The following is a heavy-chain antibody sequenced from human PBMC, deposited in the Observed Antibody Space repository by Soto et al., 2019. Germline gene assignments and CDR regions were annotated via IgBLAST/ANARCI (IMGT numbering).Heavy chain of an antibody. Sequence: ASVKVSCKASGYSFTSYGISWVRQAPGQGLEWMGWVSGYTFDTIYVQKLQGRVTMTTDTSTSTAYMELRSLTSDDTAVYYCARDREFQILLDVWLVRDFDSWGQGTLVTVS. J-gene: IGHJ4*02. CDR1: GYSFTSYG. CDR2: VSGYTFDT. CDR3: ARDREFQILLDVWLVRDFDS. V-gene: IGHV1-18*01. D-gene: IGHD6-19*01.